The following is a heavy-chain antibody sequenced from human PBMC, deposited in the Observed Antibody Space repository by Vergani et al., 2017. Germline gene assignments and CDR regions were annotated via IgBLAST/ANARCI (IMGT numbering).Heavy chain of an antibody. CDR3: ARIVDYYGSGSYYYNWFDP. J-gene: IGHJ5*02. V-gene: IGHV1-18*04. D-gene: IGHD3-10*01. CDR1: GYTFTSYG. CDR2: ISAYNGNT. Sequence: QVQLVPSGAEVKKPGASVKVSCKASGYTFTSYGISWVRQAPGQGLEWMGWISAYNGNTNYAQKLQGRVTMTTDTSTSTAYMELRSLRSDDTAVYYCARIVDYYGSGSYYYNWFDPWGQGTLVTVSS.